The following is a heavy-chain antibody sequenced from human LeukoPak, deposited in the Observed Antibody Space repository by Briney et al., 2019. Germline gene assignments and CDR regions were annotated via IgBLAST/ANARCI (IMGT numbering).Heavy chain of an antibody. D-gene: IGHD1-26*01. J-gene: IGHJ6*02. CDR3: ATVLRLWELRFGMDV. V-gene: IGHV1-69*06. CDR2: IIPIFGTA. CDR1: GGTFSSYA. Sequence: GSSVKVSCKASGGTFSSYAISWVRQAPGQGLEWMGGIIPIFGTANYAQKFQGRVTMTEDTSTDTAYMELSSLRSEDTAVYYCATVLRLWELRFGMDVWGQGTTVTVSS.